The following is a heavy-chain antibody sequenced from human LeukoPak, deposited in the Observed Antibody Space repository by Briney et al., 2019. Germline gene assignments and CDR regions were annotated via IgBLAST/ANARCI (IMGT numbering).Heavy chain of an antibody. D-gene: IGHD3-10*01. V-gene: IGHV4-59*11. CDR1: GGSISSHY. J-gene: IGHJ4*02. Sequence: SETLSLTCSVSGGSISSHYWSWIRQPPGKGLEWIGYIYYTGSTTYNPSLKSRVTISVDTSKNQFSPKLRSVTAADTAVYYCASRDKTSGSYSFDFWGQGTLVTVSS. CDR3: ASRDKTSGSYSFDF. CDR2: IYYTGST.